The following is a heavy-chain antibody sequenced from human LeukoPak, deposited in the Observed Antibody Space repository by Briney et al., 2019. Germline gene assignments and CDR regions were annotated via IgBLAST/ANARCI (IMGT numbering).Heavy chain of an antibody. CDR1: GYTFTGYY. V-gene: IGHV1-2*06. J-gene: IGHJ4*02. Sequence: ASVKVSCKASGYTFTGYYMHWVRQAPGQGLEWMGRINPNSGGTNYAQKFQGRVTMTRDTSISTAYMELSRLRSDDTAVYYCARSVYYYGSSGPNYWGQGTLVTVSS. CDR2: INPNSGGT. CDR3: ARSVYYYGSSGPNY. D-gene: IGHD3-22*01.